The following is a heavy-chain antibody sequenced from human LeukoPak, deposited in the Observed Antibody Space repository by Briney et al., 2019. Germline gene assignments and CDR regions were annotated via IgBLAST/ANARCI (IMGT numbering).Heavy chain of an antibody. J-gene: IGHJ5*01. Sequence: ASVKVSCKASGYTFTGYYMHWVRQAPGQGLEWMGWINPNSGGTNYAQKFQGRVTMTRDTSISTAYMELSRLRSDDTAVYYCARERGSQGFYMVRGNNWFDSWGQGTLVTVSS. V-gene: IGHV1-2*02. CDR1: GYTFTGYY. D-gene: IGHD3-10*01. CDR2: INPNSGGT. CDR3: ARERGSQGFYMVRGNNWFDS.